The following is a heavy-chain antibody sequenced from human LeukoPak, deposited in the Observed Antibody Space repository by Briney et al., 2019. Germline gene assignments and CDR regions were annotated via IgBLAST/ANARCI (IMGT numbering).Heavy chain of an antibody. CDR1: GGSISSSSYY. CDR2: LCYSGST. D-gene: IGHD3-3*01. J-gene: IGHJ4*02. Sequence: SETLSLTCTVSGGSISSSSYYWGWLRQPPGKGLEWIGSLCYSGSTYYNPSLKSRVTISVDTSKNQFSLKLSSVTGADTAVYYCARLRGGGIFGVVIMLNYFDYWGQGTLVTASS. CDR3: ARLRGGGIFGVVIMLNYFDY. V-gene: IGHV4-39*01.